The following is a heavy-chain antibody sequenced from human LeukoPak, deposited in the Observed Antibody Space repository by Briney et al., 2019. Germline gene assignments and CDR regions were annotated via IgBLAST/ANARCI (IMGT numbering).Heavy chain of an antibody. CDR1: GYTFTTYN. CDR3: ARDRFRVAVVVTAILDY. Sequence: AAVKVSCKASGYTFTTYNINWVRQAPGQGLEWMGWISGYNGNTNYAQKLQGRVTMTTDTSTSTAYMELRSLKSDDTAVYYCARDRFRVAVVVTAILDYWGQGTLVTVSS. V-gene: IGHV1-18*01. D-gene: IGHD2-21*02. J-gene: IGHJ4*02. CDR2: ISGYNGNT.